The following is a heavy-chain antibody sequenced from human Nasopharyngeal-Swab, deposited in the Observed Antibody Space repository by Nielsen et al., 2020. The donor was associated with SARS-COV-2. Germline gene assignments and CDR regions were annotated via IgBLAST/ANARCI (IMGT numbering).Heavy chain of an antibody. J-gene: IGHJ3*02. CDR1: RFTFDDYA. D-gene: IGHD4-17*01. CDR3: AKATVTHDAFDI. V-gene: IGHV3-9*01. Sequence: GGLLRLSCVATRFTFDDYAMHWVRQAPATGLELDLGTSWNSGSIGYADPVKGRFTISRDNAKNSLYLQMNSLRAKDTALYYCAKATVTHDAFDIWGQGTMVTVSS. CDR2: TSWNSGSI.